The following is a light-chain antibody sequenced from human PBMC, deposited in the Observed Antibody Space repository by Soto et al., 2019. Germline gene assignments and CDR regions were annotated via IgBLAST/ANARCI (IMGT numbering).Light chain of an antibody. CDR2: GAS. CDR3: QQYNNWPPYP. CDR1: QSVSSN. V-gene: IGKV3-15*01. J-gene: IGKJ2*01. Sequence: EIVMTQSPATLSVSPGERATHSCRASQSVSSNLAWYQQKPGQAPRLLIYGASTRATGIPARFSGSGSGTEFTLTISSLQSEDFAVYYCQQYNNWPPYPFGQGTKLEIK.